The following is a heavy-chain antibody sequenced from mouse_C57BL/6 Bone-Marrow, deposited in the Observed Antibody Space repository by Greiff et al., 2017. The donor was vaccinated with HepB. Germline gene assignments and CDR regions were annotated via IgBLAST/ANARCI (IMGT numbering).Heavy chain of an antibody. CDR3: ARQYWGNFDC. CDR2: ISNGGGST. Sequence: EVKLVESGGGLVQPGGSLKLSCAASGFTFSDYYMYWVRQTPEKRLEWVAYISNGGGSTNYPDTVKGRFTISRDNAKNTLYLHMSRLKSEDTALCYCARQYWGNFDCWGQGTTLTVSS. D-gene: IGHD4-1*01. V-gene: IGHV5-12*01. J-gene: IGHJ2*01. CDR1: GFTFSDYY.